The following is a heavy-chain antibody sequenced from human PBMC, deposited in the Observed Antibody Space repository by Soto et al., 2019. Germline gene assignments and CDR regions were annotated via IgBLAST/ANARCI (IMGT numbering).Heavy chain of an antibody. J-gene: IGHJ4*02. CDR1: GFTFGNYA. CDR2: LSGSGADT. Sequence: PGGSLRLSCAASGFTFGNYAMTWVRQAPGKGLEWVATLSGSGADTHYADLVRGRFTISRDNSENKVYLQMNSVRVEDTGLYFCAKMGPKFFYESSGSFEFWGRGALVTVSS. D-gene: IGHD3-22*01. CDR3: AKMGPKFFYESSGSFEF. V-gene: IGHV3-23*01.